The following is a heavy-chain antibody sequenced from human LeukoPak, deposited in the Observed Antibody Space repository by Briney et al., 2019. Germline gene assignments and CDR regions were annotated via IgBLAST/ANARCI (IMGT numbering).Heavy chain of an antibody. CDR2: ISYDGSNK. Sequence: PGRSLRLSCAASGFTFSSYAMHWVRQAPGKGLEWVAVISYDGSNKYYADSVKGRFTISRDNSKNTLYLQMNSLRAEDTAVYYCAISHDYTNYWGQGTLVTVSS. V-gene: IGHV3-30-3*01. CDR1: GFTFSSYA. CDR3: AISHDYTNY. D-gene: IGHD4-11*01. J-gene: IGHJ4*02.